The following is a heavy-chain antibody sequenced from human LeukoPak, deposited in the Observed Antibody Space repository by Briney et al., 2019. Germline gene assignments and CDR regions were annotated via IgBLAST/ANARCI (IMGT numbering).Heavy chain of an antibody. CDR3: ARGEDGDYYFQH. D-gene: IGHD4-17*01. Sequence: PSETLSLTCTVSGASVSSGGYSWSWIRQPPGKGLECIAYMYYSGSTNYNPSLKSRVTISVDTSKNQFSLKLSSVTAADTAVYYCARGEDGDYYFQHWGQGTLVTVSS. J-gene: IGHJ1*01. V-gene: IGHV4-61*08. CDR1: GASVSSGGYS. CDR2: MYYSGST.